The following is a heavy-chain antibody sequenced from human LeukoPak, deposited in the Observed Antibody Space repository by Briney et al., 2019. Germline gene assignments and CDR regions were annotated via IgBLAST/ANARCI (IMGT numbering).Heavy chain of an antibody. CDR1: GFTVSSNY. V-gene: IGHV3-53*01. D-gene: IGHD1-26*01. Sequence: GGSLRLSCAASGFTVSSNYMSWVRQAPGKGLEWVSVIYSGGSTYYADSVKGRFTISRDNSKNTLYLQMNSLRAEDTAVYYCAREAGIVGATFDYWGQGTLVTVSS. J-gene: IGHJ4*02. CDR3: AREAGIVGATFDY. CDR2: IYSGGST.